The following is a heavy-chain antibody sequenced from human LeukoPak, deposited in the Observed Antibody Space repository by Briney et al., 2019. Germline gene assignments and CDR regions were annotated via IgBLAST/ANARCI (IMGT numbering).Heavy chain of an antibody. CDR2: IIPILGIA. Sequence: SVKVSCKASGGTFSSYAISWVRQAPGQGLEWMGRIIPILGIANYAQKFQGRVTITADKSTSTAYMELSSRRSEDTAVYYCARDVGGVSGYDFPPFDYWGQGTLVTVSS. D-gene: IGHD5-12*01. V-gene: IGHV1-69*04. CDR1: GGTFSSYA. J-gene: IGHJ4*02. CDR3: ARDVGGVSGYDFPPFDY.